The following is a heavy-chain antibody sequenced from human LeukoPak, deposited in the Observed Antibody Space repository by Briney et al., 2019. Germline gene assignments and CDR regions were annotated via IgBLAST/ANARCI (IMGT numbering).Heavy chain of an antibody. CDR1: GYTFTGYY. V-gene: IGHV1-2*06. CDR3: ARYYYDSSGYFDY. D-gene: IGHD3-22*01. CDR2: INPNSGGT. J-gene: IGHJ4*02. Sequence: GASVKVSCKASGYTFTGYYMHWVRQAPGRGLEWMGRINPNSGGTNYAQKFQGRVTMTRDTSISTAYMELSRLRSDDTAVYYCARYYYDSSGYFDYWGQGTLVTVSS.